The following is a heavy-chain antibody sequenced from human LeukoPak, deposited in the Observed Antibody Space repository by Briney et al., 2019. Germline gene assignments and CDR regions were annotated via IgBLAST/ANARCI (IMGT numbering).Heavy chain of an antibody. CDR3: ARHPGANYFDY. CDR1: GDSISNYY. CDR2: IYHSGNT. V-gene: IGHV4-59*08. D-gene: IGHD1-14*01. Sequence: PSETLSLTCTVSGDSISNYYWSWIRQPPGKGLEWIGYIYHSGNTNYNPSLKSRVTISIDTSKNQFSLKVSSVTAADTAVYYCARHPGANYFDYWGQGTLVTVSS. J-gene: IGHJ4*02.